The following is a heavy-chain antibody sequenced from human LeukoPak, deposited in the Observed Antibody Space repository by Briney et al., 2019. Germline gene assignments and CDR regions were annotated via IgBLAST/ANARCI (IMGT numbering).Heavy chain of an antibody. CDR3: ARGGRYDVVVVPAAMNY. J-gene: IGHJ4*02. V-gene: IGHV1-2*02. CDR1: GYTFTGYY. CDR2: INPNSGGT. D-gene: IGHD2-2*01. Sequence: GASVKVSCKASGYTFTGYYMHWVRQAPGQGLEWMGWINPNSGGTNYAQKFQGRVTMTRDTSISTAYMELSRLRSDDTAVYYCARGGRYDVVVVPAAMNYWGQGTLVTVSS.